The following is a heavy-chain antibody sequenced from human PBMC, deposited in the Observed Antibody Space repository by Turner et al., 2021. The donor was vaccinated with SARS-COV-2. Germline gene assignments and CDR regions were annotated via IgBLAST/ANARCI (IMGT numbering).Heavy chain of an antibody. V-gene: IGHV1-24*01. J-gene: IGHJ6*02. Sequence: QVQLVQSGAEVKKPGASVKVSCKVSGYTLTELSMHWVRQAPGKGLEWMGGFDPEDGETIYAQKFQGRVTMTEDTSTDTAYMELSGLRSEDTAVYYCATGVAATGVVVAYYYYYGMDVWGQGTTVTVSS. CDR2: FDPEDGET. CDR1: GYTLTELS. D-gene: IGHD6-13*01. CDR3: ATGVAATGVVVAYYYYYGMDV.